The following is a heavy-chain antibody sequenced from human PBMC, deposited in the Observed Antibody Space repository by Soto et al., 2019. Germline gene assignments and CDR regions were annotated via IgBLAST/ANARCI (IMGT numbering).Heavy chain of an antibody. Sequence: QVQLVQSGAEVKKPGASVKVSCKASGYTFTSYGISWVRQAPGQGLEWMGWISAYNGNTNYAQKLQGRVTMTTDTSTNTAYMELRSLRSDDTAVYYCARDHPFTYNWNDVDYFDYWGQGTLVTVSS. V-gene: IGHV1-18*01. CDR3: ARDHPFTYNWNDVDYFDY. J-gene: IGHJ4*02. CDR2: ISAYNGNT. D-gene: IGHD1-20*01. CDR1: GYTFTSYG.